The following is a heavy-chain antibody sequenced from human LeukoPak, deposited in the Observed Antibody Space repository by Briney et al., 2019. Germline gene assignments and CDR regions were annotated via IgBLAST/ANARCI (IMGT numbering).Heavy chain of an antibody. CDR2: ITARGDGT. D-gene: IGHD3-10*01. CDR1: GFTFNTYT. Sequence: PGGSLRLSCAASGFTFNTYTMNWVRQGPGKGLECVSAITARGDGTYYADLVKGRFTISRDNSKNTLYLQMNSLRAEDSAAYYCAKGTERYREVSSFDFWGQGTLVTVSS. J-gene: IGHJ4*02. V-gene: IGHV3-23*01. CDR3: AKGTERYREVSSFDF.